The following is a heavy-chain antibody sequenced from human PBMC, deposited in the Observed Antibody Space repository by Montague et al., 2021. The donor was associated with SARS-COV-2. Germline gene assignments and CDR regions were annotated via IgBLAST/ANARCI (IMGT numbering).Heavy chain of an antibody. V-gene: IGHV3-30*04. D-gene: IGHD1-26*01. Sequence: SLRLSCAASGFYFSYAMHWVRQAPGKGLEWVALISNDGSNKHYSDSVKGRFTISSNNSKSTLYLQMNSLRTEDTAVYYCARESGSFHDGGYFDYWGQGPLATASS. CDR2: ISNDGSNK. J-gene: IGHJ4*02. CDR1: GFYFSYA. CDR3: ARESGSFHDGGYFDY.